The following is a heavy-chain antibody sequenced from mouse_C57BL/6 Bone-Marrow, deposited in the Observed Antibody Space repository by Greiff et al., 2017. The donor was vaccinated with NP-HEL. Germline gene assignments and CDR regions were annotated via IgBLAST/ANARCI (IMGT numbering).Heavy chain of an antibody. CDR1: GYAFSSSW. J-gene: IGHJ2*01. V-gene: IGHV1-82*01. D-gene: IGHD1-1*01. CDR3: ARGDYGSSPYYFDY. Sequence: VKLVESGPELVKPGASVKISCKASGYAFSSSWMNWVKQRPGKGLEWIGRIYPGDGDTNYNGKFKGKATLTADKSSSTAYMQLSSLTSEDSAVYFCARGDYGSSPYYFDYWGQGTTLTVSS. CDR2: IYPGDGDT.